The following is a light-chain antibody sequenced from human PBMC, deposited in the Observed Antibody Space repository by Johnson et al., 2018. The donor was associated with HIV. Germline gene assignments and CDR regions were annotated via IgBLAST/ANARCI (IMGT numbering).Light chain of an antibody. CDR2: DNN. V-gene: IGLV1-51*01. CDR3: ATWDSSLRAGGANYG. J-gene: IGLJ1*01. Sequence: QSVLTQPPSVSAAPGQKVTISCSGSISNIGNNYVSWYQQLPGTAPKLLIYDNNKRPSGIPDRFSGSKSGTSATLGITGLQTGDEADYYCATWDSSLRAGGANYGFGTGTKVTVL. CDR1: ISNIGNNY.